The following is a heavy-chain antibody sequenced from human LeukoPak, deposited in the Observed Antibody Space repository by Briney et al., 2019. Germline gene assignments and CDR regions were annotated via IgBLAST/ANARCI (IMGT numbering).Heavy chain of an antibody. V-gene: IGHV3-48*03. CDR1: GFTFGSYE. CDR2: ISSSGSTI. J-gene: IGHJ4*02. Sequence: GGSLRLSCEASGFTFGSYEMTWVRQAPGKGLEWVSYISSSGSTIYYADSVKGRFTISRDNAKNSLYLQMNSLRAEDTAVYYCARGLFVGATFDYWGQGTLVTVSS. CDR3: ARGLFVGATFDY. D-gene: IGHD1-26*01.